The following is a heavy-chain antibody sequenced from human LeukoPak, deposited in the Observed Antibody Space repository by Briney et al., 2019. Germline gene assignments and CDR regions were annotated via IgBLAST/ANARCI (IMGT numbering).Heavy chain of an antibody. Sequence: PGGSLRLSCAASGFTFSSYGMSWVRQAPGKGLEWVSAISGSGGSTYYADSVKGRFTISRDNAKNSLYLQMNSLRAEDTAVYYCARGLYRFDYWGQGTLVTVSS. J-gene: IGHJ4*02. CDR3: ARGLYRFDY. CDR1: GFTFSSYG. CDR2: ISGSGGST. V-gene: IGHV3-23*01. D-gene: IGHD3-10*01.